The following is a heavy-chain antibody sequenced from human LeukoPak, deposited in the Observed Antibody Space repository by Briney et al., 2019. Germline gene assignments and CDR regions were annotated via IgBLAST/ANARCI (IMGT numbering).Heavy chain of an antibody. CDR3: ARGEQEHWYFDL. J-gene: IGHJ2*01. D-gene: IGHD1-1*01. V-gene: IGHV4-4*07. CDR2: IYTSGST. Sequence: PSETLSHTCTVSGGSISSYYWSWMWQPAGKGLECVGRIYTSGSTNYNPSLKSRVTMSVDTSKNQFSLKLSSVTAADTAVYYCARGEQEHWYFDLWGRGTLVTVSS. CDR1: GGSISSYY.